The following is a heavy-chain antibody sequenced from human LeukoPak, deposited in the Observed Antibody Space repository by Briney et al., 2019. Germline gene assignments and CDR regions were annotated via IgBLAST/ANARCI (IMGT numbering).Heavy chain of an antibody. Sequence: PGGSLRLSCTASGFTFSGAWMTWVRQAPGKGLEWVANIREDGTEKNYVDPVKGRFTISRDNAKNSLFLQMSNLGGDDTAIYYCARHVGISFWGQGTLVTVSS. CDR1: GFTFSGAW. CDR2: IREDGTEK. V-gene: IGHV3-7*01. CDR3: ARHVGISF. J-gene: IGHJ4*02. D-gene: IGHD7-27*01.